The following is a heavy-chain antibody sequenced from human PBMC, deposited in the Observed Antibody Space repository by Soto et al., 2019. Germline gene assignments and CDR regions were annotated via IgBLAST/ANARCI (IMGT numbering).Heavy chain of an antibody. J-gene: IGHJ6*02. V-gene: IGHV1-18*04. Sequence: ASVKVSCKASGYTFTNYSISWVRQAPGQGLEWMGWISANNGNTHYAQKFQGRVTMTTETSTSTVYMELRSLRSDDTAVYYCARAGSSLGYPMDVWGRGTTVTVSS. CDR3: ARAGSSLGYPMDV. CDR2: ISANNGNT. D-gene: IGHD3-10*01. CDR1: GYTFTNYS.